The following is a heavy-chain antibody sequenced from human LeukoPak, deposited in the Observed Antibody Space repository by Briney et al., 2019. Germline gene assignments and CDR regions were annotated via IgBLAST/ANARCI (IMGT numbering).Heavy chain of an antibody. D-gene: IGHD3-22*01. CDR1: GYSFTSYG. J-gene: IGHJ3*02. CDR3: ARDTYYYDSSGYWERAFDI. CDR2: ISANNGNT. V-gene: IGHV1-18*01. Sequence: ASVKVSCKASGYSFTSYGISWVRQAPGQGLEWMGWISANNGNTNYAQKFRGRVTMTTDTSTDTAYMELRSLRADDTAVYYCARDTYYYDSSGYWERAFDIWGQGTMVTVSS.